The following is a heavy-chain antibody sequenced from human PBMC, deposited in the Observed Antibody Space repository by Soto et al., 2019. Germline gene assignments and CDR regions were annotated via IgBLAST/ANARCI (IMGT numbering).Heavy chain of an antibody. CDR1: GFTFSRYW. Sequence: EVQLVESGGGLVQPGGSLRLSCAASGFTFSRYWMHWVRQAPGKGLVWVSRINRDGSSTSSADSVKGRFTISRENAKNTQDQQMDSRRAEDTSVYYCAIVEAAARFDYLGQGTLVTVSS. J-gene: IGHJ4*02. V-gene: IGHV3-74*01. CDR2: INRDGSST. D-gene: IGHD6-25*01. CDR3: AIVEAAARFDY.